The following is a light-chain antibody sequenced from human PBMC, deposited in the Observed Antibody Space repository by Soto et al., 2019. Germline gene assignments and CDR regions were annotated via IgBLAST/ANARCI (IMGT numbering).Light chain of an antibody. CDR1: SSDVGGYNY. CDR3: SSYTSSIS. V-gene: IGLV2-14*01. J-gene: IGLJ2*01. Sequence: QSALTQPASASGSPGPSITISCTGTSSDVGGYNYVSWYQQHPGKAPKLMIYDVNTRPSGVSNRFSGSKSGNTASLTISGLQAEDEADYYCSSYTSSISFGGGTKLTVL. CDR2: DVN.